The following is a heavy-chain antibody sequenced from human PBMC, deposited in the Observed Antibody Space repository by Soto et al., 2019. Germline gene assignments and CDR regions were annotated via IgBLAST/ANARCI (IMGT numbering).Heavy chain of an antibody. V-gene: IGHV4-30-4*01. CDR1: GGSISSGDYY. CDR3: ARASPVVTDV. J-gene: IGHJ6*02. Sequence: QVQLQESGPGLVKPSQTLSLTCTVSGGSISSGDYYWSWIRQPPGTGLEWIGYIYSSGSTYYNPSIKSRVTISVDTSKNPSSLKLSSVTAADTAVYYCARASPVVTDVWGQGTTVTVSS. CDR2: IYSSGST. D-gene: IGHD5-18*01.